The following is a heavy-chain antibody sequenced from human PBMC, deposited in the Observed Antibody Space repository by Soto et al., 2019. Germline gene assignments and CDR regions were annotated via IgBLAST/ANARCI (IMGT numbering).Heavy chain of an antibody. D-gene: IGHD2-15*01. V-gene: IGHV3-48*02. CDR1: GFTFSSYS. CDR3: ARTLTHLGYCSGGSCRPVDY. Sequence: PGGSLRLSCAASGFTFSSYSMNWVRQAPGKGLEWVSYISSSSSTIYYADSVKGRFTTSRDNAKNSLYLQMNSLRDEDTAVYYCARTLTHLGYCSGGSCRPVDYWGQGTLVTVSS. J-gene: IGHJ4*02. CDR2: ISSSSSTI.